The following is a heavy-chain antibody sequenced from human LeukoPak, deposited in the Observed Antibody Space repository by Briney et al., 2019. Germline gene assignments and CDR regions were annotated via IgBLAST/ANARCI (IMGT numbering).Heavy chain of an antibody. D-gene: IGHD1-14*01. CDR1: GFSFSLYD. J-gene: IGHJ6*03. CDR3: ARGYSRYYYYMDV. Sequence: PGGSLRLSCVASGFSFSLYDMHWVRQATGKGLEWVSYIGTAGDTDYADSAKGRFTISRENVKNSLFLQMNSLRDGDTAVYYCARGYSRYYYYMDVWGKGTTVTV. V-gene: IGHV3-13*01. CDR2: IGTAGDT.